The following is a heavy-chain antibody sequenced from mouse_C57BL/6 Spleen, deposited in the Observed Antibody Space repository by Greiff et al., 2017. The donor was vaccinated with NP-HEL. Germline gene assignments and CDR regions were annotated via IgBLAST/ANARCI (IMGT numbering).Heavy chain of an antibody. CDR2: IYPGDGDT. V-gene: IGHV1-82*01. D-gene: IGHD1-1*01. Sequence: QVQLQQSGPELVKPGASVKISCKASGYAFSSSWMNWVKQRPGKGLEWIGRIYPGDGDTNYNGKFKGKATLTADKSSSTAYMQLSSLTSEDSAVYFCARPYYYGSSHCAMDYWGQGTSVTVSP. J-gene: IGHJ4*01. CDR1: GYAFSSSW. CDR3: ARPYYYGSSHCAMDY.